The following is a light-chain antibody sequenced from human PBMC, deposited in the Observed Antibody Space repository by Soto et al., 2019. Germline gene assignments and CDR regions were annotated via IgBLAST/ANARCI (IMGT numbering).Light chain of an antibody. CDR1: RSDVGGYNY. CDR3: SSYTGSATVV. Sequence: QSVLTQPASVSGSPGQSITVSCTGTRSDVGGYNYVSWYQQHPGKAPKLIIYDVSNRPAGVSNRLSGSKSGNTASLTISGLQAEDEADYYCSSYTGSATVVFGGGTKVTVL. V-gene: IGLV2-14*01. J-gene: IGLJ2*01. CDR2: DVS.